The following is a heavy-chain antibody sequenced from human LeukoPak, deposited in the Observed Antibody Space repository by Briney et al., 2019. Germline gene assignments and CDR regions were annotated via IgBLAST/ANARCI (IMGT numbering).Heavy chain of an antibody. Sequence: GGSLRLSCAVSGFTVRSSYMTWVRQAPGKGLEWVSLIYSGGSTYYADSVKGRFTIPRDNSKNTLYLQMNSLRAEDTAVYYCARGWYSSGWNAFDIWGQGTMATVSS. D-gene: IGHD6-19*01. CDR2: IYSGGST. CDR1: GFTVRSSY. CDR3: ARGWYSSGWNAFDI. J-gene: IGHJ3*02. V-gene: IGHV3-66*01.